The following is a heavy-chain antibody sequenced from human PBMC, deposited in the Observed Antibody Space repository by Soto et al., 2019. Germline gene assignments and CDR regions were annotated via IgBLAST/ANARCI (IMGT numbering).Heavy chain of an antibody. CDR3: ALYLSGGGCSDTITAR. J-gene: IGHJ4*02. D-gene: IGHD2-15*01. V-gene: IGHV3-21*01. Sequence: EVQLVESGGGLGKPGGSLRLSCTASGFTFSSYSMNWVRQAQGNGREWVSSISSSSSYVYYADSMKSRFNISTDNAKNSVFLKINILRAEDTAVYYCALYLSGGGCSDTITARWGRGTVVTVSS. CDR2: ISSSSSYV. CDR1: GFTFSSYS.